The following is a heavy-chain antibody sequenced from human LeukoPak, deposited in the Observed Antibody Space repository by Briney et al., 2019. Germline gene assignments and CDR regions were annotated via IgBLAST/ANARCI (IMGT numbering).Heavy chain of an antibody. CDR1: GGSISSHY. CDR2: IYSRGST. D-gene: IGHD1-14*01. CDR3: ARVREGNHLHQFYLDS. J-gene: IGHJ4*02. Sequence: PSETLSLTCTVSGGSISSHYWSWIRQPPGKGLEYVGYIYSRGSTNYNPSLKSRVTLSVDTSKNQFSLRLRSPTAADTAVYYCARVREGNHLHQFYLDSWGQGTLVTVSS. V-gene: IGHV4-59*11.